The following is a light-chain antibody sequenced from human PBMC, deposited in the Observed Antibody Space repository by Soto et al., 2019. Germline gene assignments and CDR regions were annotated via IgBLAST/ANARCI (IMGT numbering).Light chain of an antibody. Sequence: EIVMTQYPATLSVSPGERATLSCRASQTVSNNLAWYQQKPGQAPRLLFYSSSTRATGVAARFSASRSGTDLTLAVISLQSDDFEIDYCQQYKGWPLTIGGGTKVETK. J-gene: IGKJ4*01. CDR3: QQYKGWPLT. CDR1: QTVSNN. V-gene: IGKV3-15*01. CDR2: SSS.